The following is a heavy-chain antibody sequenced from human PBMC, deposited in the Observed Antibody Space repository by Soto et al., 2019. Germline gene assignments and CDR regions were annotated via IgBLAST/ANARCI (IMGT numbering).Heavy chain of an antibody. J-gene: IGHJ3*02. Sequence: GGSLRLSCKVSGYSFTSYWIGWVRQMPGKGLEWMGIIYPGDSDTRYSPSFQGQVTISADKSISTAYLQWSSLKASDTAMYYCARRGRDSSGYYYAFDIWGQGTMVTVSS. D-gene: IGHD3-22*01. CDR3: ARRGRDSSGYYYAFDI. CDR1: GYSFTSYW. CDR2: IYPGDSDT. V-gene: IGHV5-51*01.